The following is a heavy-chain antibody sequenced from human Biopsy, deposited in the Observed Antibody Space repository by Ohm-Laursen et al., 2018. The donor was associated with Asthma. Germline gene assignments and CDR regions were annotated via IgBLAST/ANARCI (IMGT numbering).Heavy chain of an antibody. Sequence: LSLTCAASGFTFDDYAMHRVRQAPGKGLEWVSGVSWNSGSIDYADSVKGRFTISRDNAKNSLYLQMNSLRGADTALYYCVKDIRLQLWGFDSWGQGTLVTVSS. J-gene: IGHJ4*02. V-gene: IGHV3-9*01. CDR1: GFTFDDYA. CDR2: VSWNSGSI. CDR3: VKDIRLQLWGFDS. D-gene: IGHD6-13*01.